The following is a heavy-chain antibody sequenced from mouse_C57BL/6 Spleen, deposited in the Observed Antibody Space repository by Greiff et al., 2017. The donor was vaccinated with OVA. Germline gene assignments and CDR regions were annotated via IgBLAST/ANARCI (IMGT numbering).Heavy chain of an antibody. CDR3: TARLRRVAD. D-gene: IGHD2-4*01. V-gene: IGHV14-4*01. CDR1: GFNITDDY. Sequence: EVQLKESGAELVRPGASVKLSCTASGFNITDDYLHWVKQRPEQGLEWIGWIDPETGDTEYASKFPGQATITAATSSNTAYLQLSSLTSGDNDVYYCTARLRRVADWGQGTLVTVAA. CDR2: IDPETGDT. J-gene: IGHJ3*01.